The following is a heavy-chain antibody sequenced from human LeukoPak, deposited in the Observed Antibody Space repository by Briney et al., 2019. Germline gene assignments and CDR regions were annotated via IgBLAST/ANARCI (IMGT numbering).Heavy chain of an antibody. J-gene: IGHJ6*02. CDR2: ISGSGGST. D-gene: IGHD6-19*01. CDR1: GFTFSSYA. Sequence: GGSLRLSCAASGFTFSSYAMSWVRQAPGKGLEWVSAISGSGGSTYYADSVKGRSTISRDNSKNTLYLQMNSLRAEDTAVYYCAKDGGVAVAVSNYYYYYGMDVWGQGTTVTVSS. CDR3: AKDGGVAVAVSNYYYYYGMDV. V-gene: IGHV3-23*01.